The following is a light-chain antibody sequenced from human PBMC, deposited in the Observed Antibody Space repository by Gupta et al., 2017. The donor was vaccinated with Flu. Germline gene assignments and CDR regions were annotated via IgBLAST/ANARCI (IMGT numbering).Light chain of an antibody. CDR2: QGS. CDR3: RQGEHWPYT. Sequence: DAVMTQSPLSLPVTLGQPASISCRSTQSLVYSNGNTYLNWFQQRPVQSPRRLIYQGSNRDSGVPDRFSGSGSGTDFTLEISRVEADDVGVYYCRQGEHWPYTFGQWTKLEIK. J-gene: IGKJ2*01. CDR1: QSLVYSNGNTY. V-gene: IGKV2-30*01.